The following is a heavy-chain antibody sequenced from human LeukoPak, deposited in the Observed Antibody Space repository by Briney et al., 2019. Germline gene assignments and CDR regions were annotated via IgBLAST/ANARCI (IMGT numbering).Heavy chain of an antibody. CDR2: INPSGGST. V-gene: IGHV1-46*01. D-gene: IGHD3-3*01. CDR3: ARDQDFGVVTTAPYYYYGMDV. J-gene: IGHJ6*02. CDR1: GYTFTSYY. Sequence: VASVTVSCTASGYTFTSYYMHWVRQAPGQGLEWMGIINPSGGSTSYAQKFQGRVTITRDTSTSTVYMELSSLRSEDTAVYYCARDQDFGVVTTAPYYYYGMDVWGQGTTVTVSS.